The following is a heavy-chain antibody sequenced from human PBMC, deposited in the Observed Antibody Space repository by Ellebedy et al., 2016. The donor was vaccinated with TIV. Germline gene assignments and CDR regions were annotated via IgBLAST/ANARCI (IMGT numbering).Heavy chain of an antibody. J-gene: IGHJ4*02. CDR1: GFTFSDYG. V-gene: IGHV3-48*02. Sequence: PGGSLRLSCAASGFTFSDYGMNWVRQVPGKGLELISFISRSSSSIYYADSMKGRFTVSRDNAKNSMYLQMSSLRDEDTAVYHCARGHPTRYHYYDEWGQGTMVTVTP. CDR2: ISRSSSSI. CDR3: ARGHPTRYHYYDE. D-gene: IGHD2-2*02.